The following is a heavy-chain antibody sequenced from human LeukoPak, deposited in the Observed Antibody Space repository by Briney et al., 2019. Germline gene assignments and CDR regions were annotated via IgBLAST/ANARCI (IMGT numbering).Heavy chain of an antibody. CDR2: MNPNSGNT. J-gene: IGHJ4*02. CDR3: ARVGNKRVWRSYRYSYFDY. Sequence: ASVKVSCKASGYTFTSYDINWVRQATGQGLEWMGWMNPNSGNTGYAQKFQGRVTMTRNTSISTAYMELSSLRSEDTAVYYCARVGNKRVWRSYRYSYFDYWGQGTLVTVSS. CDR1: GYTFTSYD. V-gene: IGHV1-8*01. D-gene: IGHD3-16*02.